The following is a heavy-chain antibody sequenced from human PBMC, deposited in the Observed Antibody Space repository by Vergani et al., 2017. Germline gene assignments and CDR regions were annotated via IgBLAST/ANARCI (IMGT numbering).Heavy chain of an antibody. CDR3: AKARDPNCKGGNCYSYYYGLDL. CDR1: GFTFSSYA. CDR2: ISGSGGNT. J-gene: IGHJ6*02. V-gene: IGHV3-23*01. Sequence: EVQLLESGGNLIQPGGSLRLSCGASGFTFSSYAMTWVRLAPGKGLQWVSAISGSGGNTFYTDSVKGRFTISRDNSKDTLYLQMNSLRVEYTAIYYCAKARDPNCKGGNCYSYYYGLDLWGQGTTVTVSS. D-gene: IGHD4-23*01.